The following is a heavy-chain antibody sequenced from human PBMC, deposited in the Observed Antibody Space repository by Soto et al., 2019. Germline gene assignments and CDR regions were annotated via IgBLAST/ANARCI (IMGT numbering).Heavy chain of an antibody. CDR3: AREPPTEERGDAFDI. CDR2: IKQDGSEK. Sequence: GGSLRLSCAASGFTFSSYWMSWVRQAPGKGLEWVANIKQDGSEKYYVDSVKGRFTISRDNAKNSLYLQMNSLRAEDTAVYYFAREPPTEERGDAFDIWGQGTMVTVSS. CDR1: GFTFSSYW. D-gene: IGHD1-1*01. V-gene: IGHV3-7*03. J-gene: IGHJ3*02.